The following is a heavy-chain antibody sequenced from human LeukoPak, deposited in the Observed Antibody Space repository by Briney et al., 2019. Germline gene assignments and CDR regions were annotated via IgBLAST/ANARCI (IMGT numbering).Heavy chain of an antibody. CDR1: DYSISSGYY. V-gene: IGHV4-38-2*01. CDR3: ARNWRAGSNNYFDY. D-gene: IGHD1-26*01. J-gene: IGHJ4*02. CDR2: MYHSGST. Sequence: KPSETLSLTCAVSDYSISSGYYWDWIRQPPGKGLEWIGTMYHSGSTYYNPSLKSRVTISVDTSKNQFSLRLSSVTAADTAVYYCARNWRAGSNNYFDYWGQGTLVTVSS.